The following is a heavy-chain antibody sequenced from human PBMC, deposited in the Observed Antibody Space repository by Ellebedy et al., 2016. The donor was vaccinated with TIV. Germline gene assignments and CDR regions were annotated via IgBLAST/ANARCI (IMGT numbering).Heavy chain of an antibody. CDR3: ARDKSDVAWFDP. D-gene: IGHD2-15*01. CDR1: GFTFSSYS. V-gene: IGHV3-21*01. J-gene: IGHJ5*02. CDR2: ISSRSSYI. Sequence: GESLKISCAASGFTFSSYSMNWVRQAPGKGLEWVSSISSRSSYIYYADSVKGRFTISRDNAKNSLYLQMNSLRAEDTAVYYCARDKSDVAWFDPWGQGTLVTVSS.